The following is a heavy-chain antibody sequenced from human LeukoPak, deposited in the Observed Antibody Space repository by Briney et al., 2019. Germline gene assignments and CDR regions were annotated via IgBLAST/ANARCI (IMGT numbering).Heavy chain of an antibody. D-gene: IGHD5-18*01. J-gene: IGHJ4*02. Sequence: ASVTVSCKASGYTFTGYYMHWVRQAPGQGGEWMGWINPNRGGTNYAQTFQGRVTITRDTSITTAYMDLSRLRSDDTAVYYCARELSGGYSYGYDYWGQGTLVTVSS. CDR2: INPNRGGT. V-gene: IGHV1-2*02. CDR1: GYTFTGYY. CDR3: ARELSGGYSYGYDY.